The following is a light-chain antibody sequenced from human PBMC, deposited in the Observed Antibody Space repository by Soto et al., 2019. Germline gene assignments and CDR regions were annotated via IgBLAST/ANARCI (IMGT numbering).Light chain of an antibody. J-gene: IGKJ4*01. CDR2: AAS. Sequence: AIRMTQSPSSLSASTGDRVTITCRASQGISSDLAWYQQKPGKAPKLLIYAASTLQSGVPSRFSGSGSGTDFTLTISCLQSEDFATYYCQQFPSYPLTFGGGTKVEIK. CDR1: QGISSD. V-gene: IGKV1-8*01. CDR3: QQFPSYPLT.